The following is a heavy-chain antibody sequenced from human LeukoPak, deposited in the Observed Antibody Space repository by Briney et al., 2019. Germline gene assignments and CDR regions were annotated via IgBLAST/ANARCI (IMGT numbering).Heavy chain of an antibody. CDR1: GFTFSSYA. CDR2: ISGSGGST. Sequence: GGSLRLSCAASGFTFSSYAMSWVRQAPGKGLEWVSVISGSGGSTNYGDSVKGRFTISRDNSKNTLYLQMNSLRAEDTAVYYCARGRGGDYGGNSGHFDYWGQGTLVTVSS. CDR3: ARGRGGDYGGNSGHFDY. D-gene: IGHD4-23*01. V-gene: IGHV3-23*01. J-gene: IGHJ4*02.